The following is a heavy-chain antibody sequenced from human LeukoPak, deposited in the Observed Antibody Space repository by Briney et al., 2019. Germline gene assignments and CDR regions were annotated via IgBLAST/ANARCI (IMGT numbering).Heavy chain of an antibody. J-gene: IGHJ4*02. V-gene: IGHV3-20*04. Sequence: GGSLRLSCAASGFTFSSFSMNWVRQAPGKGLEWVSGINWNGGSTGYADSVKGRFTISRDNAKNSLYLQMNSLRAEDTALYYCARERFSMVRGVINPIDYWGQGTLVTVSS. CDR2: INWNGGST. D-gene: IGHD3-10*01. CDR1: GFTFSSFS. CDR3: ARERFSMVRGVINPIDY.